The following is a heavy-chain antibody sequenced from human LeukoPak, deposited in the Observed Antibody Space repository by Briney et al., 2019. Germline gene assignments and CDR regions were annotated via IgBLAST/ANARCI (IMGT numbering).Heavy chain of an antibody. CDR2: IYYSGST. CDR3: ASIAAAGTLDY. Sequence: SETLSLTCTVSGGSISSSSYYWGWIRQPPGKGLEWIGSIYYSGSTYYNPSLKSRVTISVDTSKNQFSLKLSSVTAADTAVYYCASIAAAGTLDYWGQGTLVTVSS. CDR1: GGSISSSSYY. J-gene: IGHJ4*02. V-gene: IGHV4-39*01. D-gene: IGHD6-13*01.